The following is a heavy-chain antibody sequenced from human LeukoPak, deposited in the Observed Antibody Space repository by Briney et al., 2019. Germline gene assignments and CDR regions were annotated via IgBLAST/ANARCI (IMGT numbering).Heavy chain of an antibody. J-gene: IGHJ4*02. V-gene: IGHV3-23*01. CDR1: GFTLKNYA. CDR2: ISGSGGST. Sequence: GGSLRLSCAASGFTLKNYAMSWVRQAPGKGLEWVSAISGSGGSTYYADSVKGRSTISRDNSKNTLYLQMNSLRAEDTAVYYCAKGRTGSGSYWDYWGQGTLVTVSS. CDR3: AKGRTGSGSYWDY. D-gene: IGHD3-10*01.